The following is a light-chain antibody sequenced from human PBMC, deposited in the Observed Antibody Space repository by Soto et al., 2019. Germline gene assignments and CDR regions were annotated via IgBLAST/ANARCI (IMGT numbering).Light chain of an antibody. V-gene: IGKV3-15*01. CDR1: QSVSSN. J-gene: IGKJ1*01. CDR2: GAF. Sequence: EIVMTQSPATLSVSPGERATLSCRASQSVSSNLAWYQQKPGQAPRLLIYGAFTRATGIPARFSGSGSGTEFTLTIRSLQSEDFAVYYCQQYNNWPRWTFGQGTKVEIK. CDR3: QQYNNWPRWT.